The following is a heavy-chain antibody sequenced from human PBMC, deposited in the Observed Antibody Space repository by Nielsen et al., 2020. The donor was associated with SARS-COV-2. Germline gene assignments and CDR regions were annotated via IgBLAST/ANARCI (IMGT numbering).Heavy chain of an antibody. V-gene: IGHV3-30*04. Sequence: GGSLRLSCAASGFTFSSYAMHWVRQAPGKGLEWVAVISYDGSNKYYADSVKGRFTISRDNSKNTLYLQMNSPRAEDTAVYYCARDLITMVRGGYDYWGQGTLVTVSS. CDR3: ARDLITMVRGGYDY. CDR2: ISYDGSNK. J-gene: IGHJ4*02. D-gene: IGHD3-10*01. CDR1: GFTFSSYA.